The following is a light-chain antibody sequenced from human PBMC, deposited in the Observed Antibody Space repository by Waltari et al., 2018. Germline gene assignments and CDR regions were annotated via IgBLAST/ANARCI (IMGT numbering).Light chain of an antibody. Sequence: QTVVTQEPSLTVSPGGTVTLTCASSTGAVTSGYYPNWFQQKPGQAPRALIYSTNNKHPWTPARFSGSLLGDKAALTLSGAQPDDEAEYYCLLYYGGAHLWVFGGGTKLTVL. J-gene: IGLJ3*02. V-gene: IGLV7-43*01. CDR1: TGAVTSGYY. CDR2: STN. CDR3: LLYYGGAHLWV.